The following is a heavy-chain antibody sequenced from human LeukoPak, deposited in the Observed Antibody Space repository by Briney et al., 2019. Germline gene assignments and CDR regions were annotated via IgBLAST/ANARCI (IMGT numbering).Heavy chain of an antibody. CDR2: INHSGSN. CDR3: ARKRGYYGSGSYLAFDI. V-gene: IGHV4-34*01. D-gene: IGHD3-10*01. J-gene: IGHJ3*02. Sequence: SETLSLTCAVYGGSFSGYYWSWIRQPPGKGLEWNGEINHSGSNKYNPSLKSRVTISVDTSKNQFSLKLSSVTAADTAVYYCARKRGYYGSGSYLAFDIWGQGTMVTVSS. CDR1: GGSFSGYY.